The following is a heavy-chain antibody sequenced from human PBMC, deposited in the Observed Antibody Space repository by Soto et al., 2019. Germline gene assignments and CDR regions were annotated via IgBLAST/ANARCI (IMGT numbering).Heavy chain of an antibody. CDR2: IYWDDDK. Sequence: QITLKESGPTLVKPTQTLTLTCTFSGFSLTTRGVGVGWIRQPPGKALECLALIYWDDDKRYSPSLQSSLSPAKDYTKNQLVLTMTNVDPVDTATYYCAHIPNYYQYDWFDPWGQGTLVSVSS. CDR1: GFSLTTRGVG. CDR3: AHIPNYYQYDWFDP. V-gene: IGHV2-5*02. J-gene: IGHJ5*02. D-gene: IGHD3-16*01.